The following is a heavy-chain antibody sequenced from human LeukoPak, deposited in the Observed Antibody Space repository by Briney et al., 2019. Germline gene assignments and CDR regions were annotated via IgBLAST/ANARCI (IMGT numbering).Heavy chain of an antibody. Sequence: PSETLSLTCAVSGYSIGSGYYWGWIRQPLGKGLEWIGSIYHSGSTYYNPSLKSRVTISVDTSKNQFSLKLSSVTAADTAVYYCARDDVVRGVITYYYGMDVWGKGTTVTVSS. CDR2: IYHSGST. D-gene: IGHD3-10*01. J-gene: IGHJ6*04. V-gene: IGHV4-38-2*02. CDR1: GYSIGSGYY. CDR3: ARDDVVRGVITYYYGMDV.